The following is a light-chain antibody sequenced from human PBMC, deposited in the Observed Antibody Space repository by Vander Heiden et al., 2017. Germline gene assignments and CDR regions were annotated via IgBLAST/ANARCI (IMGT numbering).Light chain of an antibody. J-gene: IGLJ3*02. V-gene: IGLV2-14*01. CDR1: SNDIGGPKY. Sequence: SALTHPAPVPGPPGQSPAIPCTGTSNDIGGPKYATWYQHHPRKVPELILYEVNSRPSGVSDRFSGSKSGNTASLAISALQPGGEADYYSNSYTSTSPRVFGGGTKLTVL. CDR3: NSYTSTSPRV. CDR2: EVN.